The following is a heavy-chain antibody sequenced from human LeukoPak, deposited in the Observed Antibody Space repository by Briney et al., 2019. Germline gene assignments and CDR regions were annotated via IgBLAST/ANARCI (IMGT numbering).Heavy chain of an antibody. J-gene: IGHJ4*02. D-gene: IGHD2-2*01. V-gene: IGHV1-8*01. Sequence: ASVKVSCKASGYTFSSYDINWVRQAPGQGLEWMGWVNPNSGNTGYGQKFQGRVTMTRNSSINTAYMELSGLRSEDTALYYCARAGVVATGLDYWGQGTLLTVSS. CDR2: VNPNSGNT. CDR1: GYTFSSYD. CDR3: ARAGVVATGLDY.